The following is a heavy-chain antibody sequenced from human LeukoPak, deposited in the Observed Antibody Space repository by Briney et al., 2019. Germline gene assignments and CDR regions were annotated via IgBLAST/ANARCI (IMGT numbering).Heavy chain of an antibody. CDR3: ASGKETSMAQGY. CDR1: GFTVNSNY. Sequence: GGSLRLYCAVSGFTVNSNYMTWVRQAPGKGLEWVSVIYSGGSIYYADSVKGRFTISRDISKNTVDLQLNSLRAEDTAVYYCASGKETSMAQGYWGQGTLVTVSS. CDR2: IYSGGSI. D-gene: IGHD5-18*01. V-gene: IGHV3-53*01. J-gene: IGHJ4*02.